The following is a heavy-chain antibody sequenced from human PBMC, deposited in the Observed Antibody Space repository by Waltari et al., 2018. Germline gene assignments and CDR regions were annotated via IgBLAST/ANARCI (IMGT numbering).Heavy chain of an antibody. J-gene: IGHJ6*02. CDR3: ARPAWNDPPYYYGMDV. D-gene: IGHD1-1*01. Sequence: QVQVVESGVGAVQPGQSRSLPCVRYGLQLGRYGMHWVSQAPGKGLEWVAVRCYDGSTTDYRESVNGRFTISRDNVKNTVDLQMNNLRVEDTAVYYCARPAWNDPPYYYGMDVWGPGTTVSVSS. CDR1: GLQLGRYG. CDR2: RCYDGSTT. V-gene: IGHV3-33*01.